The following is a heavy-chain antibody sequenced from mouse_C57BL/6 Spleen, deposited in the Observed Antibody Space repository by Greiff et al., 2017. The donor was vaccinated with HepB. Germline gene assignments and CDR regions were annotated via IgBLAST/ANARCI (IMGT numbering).Heavy chain of an antibody. CDR3: APHYGYGGGWFAY. CDR2: IHPNSGST. Sequence: QVQLQQPGAELVKPGASVKLSCKASGYTFTSYWMHWVKQRPGQGLEWIGMIHPNSGSTNYNEKFKSKATLTVDKSSSTAYMQLSSLTSEDSAVYDCAPHYGYGGGWFAYWGQGTLVTVSA. J-gene: IGHJ3*01. CDR1: GYTFTSYW. D-gene: IGHD2-2*01. V-gene: IGHV1-64*01.